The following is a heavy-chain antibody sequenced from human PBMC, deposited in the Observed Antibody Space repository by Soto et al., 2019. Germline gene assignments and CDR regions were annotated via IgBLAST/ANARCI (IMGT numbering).Heavy chain of an antibody. V-gene: IGHV3-30-3*01. CDR2: ISYDGSNK. Sequence: SLRLSCAASGFTFSSYAMLWVRQAPGKGLEWVAVISYDGSNKYYADSVKGRFTISRDNSKNTLYLQMNSLRAEDTAVYYCARDYSGESIAARYFDYWGQGTLVTVSS. J-gene: IGHJ4*02. CDR1: GFTFSSYA. CDR3: ARDYSGESIAARYFDY. D-gene: IGHD6-6*01.